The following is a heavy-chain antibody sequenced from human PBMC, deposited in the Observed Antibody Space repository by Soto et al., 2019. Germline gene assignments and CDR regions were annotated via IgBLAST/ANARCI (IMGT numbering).Heavy chain of an antibody. CDR1: GFTFSAFG. CDR2: ISYDGILK. CDR3: AKDFKISGGHYGSLNYYYGMDV. Sequence: GGSLRLSCEASGFTFSAFGMHWVRQAPGKGLEWVAIISYDGILKYYADPVKGRFTISRDTSKSALYLQMNSLRPEDTAVYYCAKDFKISGGHYGSLNYYYGMDVWGQGTTDTVSS. J-gene: IGHJ6*02. V-gene: IGHV3-30*18. D-gene: IGHD3-10*01.